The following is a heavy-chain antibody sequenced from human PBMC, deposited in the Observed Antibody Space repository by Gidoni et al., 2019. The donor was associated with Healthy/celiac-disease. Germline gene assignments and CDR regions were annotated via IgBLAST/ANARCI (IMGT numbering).Heavy chain of an antibody. D-gene: IGHD2-2*02. CDR1: GFTFSSYA. CDR2: ISGSGGST. Sequence: EVQLLESGGGLVQPGGSLRLSCAASGFTFSSYAMSWVRPAPGKGLEWVSAISGSGGSTYYADSVKGRFTISRDNSKNTLYLQMNSLRAEDTAVYYCAKDGELYCSSTSCYISLYYYYGMDVWGQGTTVTVSS. J-gene: IGHJ6*02. CDR3: AKDGELYCSSTSCYISLYYYYGMDV. V-gene: IGHV3-23*01.